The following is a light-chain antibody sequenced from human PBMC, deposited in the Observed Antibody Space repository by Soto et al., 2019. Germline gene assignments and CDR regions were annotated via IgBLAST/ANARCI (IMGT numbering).Light chain of an antibody. V-gene: IGLV2-18*02. CDR2: EVS. CDR1: SSDVGSYNR. J-gene: IGLJ1*01. CDR3: SSFTSSSTYV. Sequence: QSALTQPASVSGSPGQSVTISCSGTSSDVGSYNRVSWYQQPPGTAPKLMIYEVSNRPSGVPDRFSGSKSGNTASLTISGLKAEVEADYYCSSFTSSSTYVFGTGTKLTVL.